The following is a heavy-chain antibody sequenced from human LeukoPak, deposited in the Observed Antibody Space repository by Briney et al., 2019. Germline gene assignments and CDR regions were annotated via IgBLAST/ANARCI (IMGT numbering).Heavy chain of an antibody. D-gene: IGHD1-26*01. J-gene: IGHJ4*02. CDR1: GFTFSGHW. CDR3: ARDLVVGALTYFDY. CDR2: DGSGT. Sequence: GGSLRLSCAVSGFTFSGHWMFWVRQAPGKGLEWVSSDGSGTGYTDSVKGRFTVSRDNARNTLYPQMNSLRAEDTAVYYCARDLVVGALTYFDYWGQGTLVTVSS. V-gene: IGHV3-74*01.